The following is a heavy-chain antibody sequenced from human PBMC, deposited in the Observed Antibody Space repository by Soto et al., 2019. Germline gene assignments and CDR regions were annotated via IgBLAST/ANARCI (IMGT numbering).Heavy chain of an antibody. V-gene: IGHV1-69*13. CDR3: ASGDIVLVPAARYNWFDP. CDR1: GGTFSSYA. Sequence: SVKVSCKASGGTFSSYAISWVRQAPGQGLEWMGGIIPIFGTANYAQKFQGRVTITADESTSTAYMELSSLRSEDTAVYYCASGDIVLVPAARYNWFDPWGQGTLVTVSS. J-gene: IGHJ5*02. D-gene: IGHD2-2*01. CDR2: IIPIFGTA.